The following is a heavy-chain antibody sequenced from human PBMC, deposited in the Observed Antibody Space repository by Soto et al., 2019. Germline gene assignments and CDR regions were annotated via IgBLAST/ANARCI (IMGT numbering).Heavy chain of an antibody. D-gene: IGHD4-17*01. Sequence: EVQLLESGGGLVQPGGSLRLSCAASGLPFSSHAMSWVRQAPGKGLEWVSSISISGGNTYYADSVRGRFTISRDNSKNTLYLHRNSRTAEDTAIYYCANEIRPNDYWGQGTRVTVSS. V-gene: IGHV3-23*01. J-gene: IGHJ4*02. CDR1: GLPFSSHA. CDR2: ISISGGNT. CDR3: ANEIRPNDY.